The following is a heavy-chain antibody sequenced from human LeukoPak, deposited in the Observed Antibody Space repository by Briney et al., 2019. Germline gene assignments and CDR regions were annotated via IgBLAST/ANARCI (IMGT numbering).Heavy chain of an antibody. Sequence: SETLSLTCTVSGGSISSYYWSWIRQPPGKGLEWIGYIYYSGSTNYNPSLKSRVTISVDTSKNQFSLKLSSVTAADTAVYYCARAEANGDTAMWGGGSYFDYWGQGTLVTVSS. V-gene: IGHV4-59*01. CDR3: ARAEANGDTAMWGGGSYFDY. CDR1: GGSISSYY. D-gene: IGHD5-18*01. CDR2: IYYSGST. J-gene: IGHJ4*02.